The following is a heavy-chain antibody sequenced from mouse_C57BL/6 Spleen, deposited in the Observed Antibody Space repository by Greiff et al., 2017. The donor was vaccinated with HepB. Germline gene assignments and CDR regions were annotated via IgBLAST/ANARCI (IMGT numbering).Heavy chain of an antibody. CDR3: ARDSNYLYYAMDY. CDR2: ISSGSSTI. Sequence: EVKLVESGGGLVKPGGSLKLSCAASGFTFSDYGMHWVRQAPEKGLEWVAYISSGSSTIYYADTVKGRCTISRDNAKNTLFLQMTSLRSEDTAMYYCARDSNYLYYAMDYWGQGTSVTVSS. J-gene: IGHJ4*01. D-gene: IGHD2-5*01. CDR1: GFTFSDYG. V-gene: IGHV5-17*01.